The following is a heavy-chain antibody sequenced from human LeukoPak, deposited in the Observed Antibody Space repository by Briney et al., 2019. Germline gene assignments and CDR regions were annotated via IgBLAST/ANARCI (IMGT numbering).Heavy chain of an antibody. J-gene: IGHJ3*02. D-gene: IGHD2-2*01. Sequence: SKTLSLTCTVSGGSISSYYWSWIRQPPGKGLEWIGYIYYSGSTNYNPSLKSRVTISVDTSKNQFSLKLSSVTAADTAVYYCARERPPYQLGAFDIWGQGTMVTVSS. CDR2: IYYSGST. V-gene: IGHV4-59*01. CDR3: ARERPPYQLGAFDI. CDR1: GGSISSYY.